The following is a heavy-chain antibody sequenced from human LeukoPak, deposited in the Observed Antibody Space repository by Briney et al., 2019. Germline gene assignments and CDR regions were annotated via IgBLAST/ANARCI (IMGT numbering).Heavy chain of an antibody. D-gene: IGHD5-18*01. CDR1: GGSFSGYY. J-gene: IGHJ4*02. V-gene: IGHV4-34*01. Sequence: SETLSLTCAVYGGSFSGYYWSWIRQPPGKGLEWFGEIKHSGSTNYNPSLKSRVTISVDTSKNQFSLKLSSVTAADTAVYYCARAKHWQAQRRGYSYALDYWGPGTLVTVSS. CDR3: ARAKHWQAQRRGYSYALDY. CDR2: IKHSGST.